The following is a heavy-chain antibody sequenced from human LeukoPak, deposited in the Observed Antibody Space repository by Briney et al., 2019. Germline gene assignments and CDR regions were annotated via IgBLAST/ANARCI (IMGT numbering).Heavy chain of an antibody. Sequence: SETLSLTCTVSGGSISSYYWSWIRQPPGKGLEWIGSIYYSGSTYYNPSLKSRVTISVDTSKNQFSLKLSSVTAADTAVYYCARPTTFYYYYYMDVWGKGTTVTVSS. V-gene: IGHV4-39*01. D-gene: IGHD1-1*01. CDR2: IYYSGST. J-gene: IGHJ6*03. CDR3: ARPTTFYYYYYMDV. CDR1: GGSISSYY.